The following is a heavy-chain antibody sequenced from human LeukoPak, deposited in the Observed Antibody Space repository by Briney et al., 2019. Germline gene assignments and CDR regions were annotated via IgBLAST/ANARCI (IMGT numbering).Heavy chain of an antibody. Sequence: SETLSLTCTVSGGSMNSYYWSWIRQAPGKGLEWIGYIFYTSGEINYNRSLKSRFTISVDTSKNQFSLLLTCVTAADTAVYYFARQPANTAAFDIWARRTMVTLS. CDR3: ARQPANTAAFDI. D-gene: IGHD5-18*01. CDR2: IFYTSGEI. J-gene: IGHJ3*02. CDR1: GGSMNSYY. V-gene: IGHV4-59*08.